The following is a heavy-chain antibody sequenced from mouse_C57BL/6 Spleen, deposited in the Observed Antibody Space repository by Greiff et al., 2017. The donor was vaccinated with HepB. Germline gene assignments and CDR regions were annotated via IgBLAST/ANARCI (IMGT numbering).Heavy chain of an antibody. V-gene: IGHV5-17*01. Sequence: EVKLEESGGGLVKPGGSLKLSCAASGFTFSDYGMHWVRQAPEKGLEWVAYISSGSSTIYYADTVKGRFTISRDNAKNTLFLQMTSLRSEDTAMYYCASNYGSSLFAYWGQGTLVTVSA. CDR2: ISSGSSTI. D-gene: IGHD1-1*01. CDR3: ASNYGSSLFAY. J-gene: IGHJ3*01. CDR1: GFTFSDYG.